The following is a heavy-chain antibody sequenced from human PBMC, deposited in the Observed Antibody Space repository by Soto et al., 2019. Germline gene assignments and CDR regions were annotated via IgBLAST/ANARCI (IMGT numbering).Heavy chain of an antibody. CDR3: AAAYCGGDCFDRGYYYYGMDV. V-gene: IGHV3-30-3*01. CDR2: ISYDGSNK. D-gene: IGHD2-21*02. CDR1: GFTFSSYA. Sequence: GGSLRLSCAASGFTFSSYAMHWVRQAPGKGLEWVAVISYDGSNKYYADSVKGRFTISRDNTKNTLYLQMNSLRAEDTAVYYCAAAYCGGDCFDRGYYYYGMDVWGQGTLVTVSS. J-gene: IGHJ6*02.